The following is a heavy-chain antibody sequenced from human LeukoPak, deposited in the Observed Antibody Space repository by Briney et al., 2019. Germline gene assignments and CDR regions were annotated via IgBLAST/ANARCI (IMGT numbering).Heavy chain of an antibody. V-gene: IGHV3-23*01. Sequence: GGSLRLSCAASGFTFSSFAMSWVRQAPGKGLEWVSAISSSGGGTFYADSVRGPFTISRDNSKHTLYLQMNSLRVEDTAVYYCARAPPGLNWFDPWGQGTLVTVSS. CDR2: ISSSGGGT. CDR3: ARAPPGLNWFDP. J-gene: IGHJ5*02. CDR1: GFTFSSFA.